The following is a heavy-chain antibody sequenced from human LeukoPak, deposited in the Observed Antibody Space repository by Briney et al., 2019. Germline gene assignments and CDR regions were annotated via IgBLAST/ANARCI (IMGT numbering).Heavy chain of an antibody. CDR3: ASYDSSGYYYFDY. Sequence: SETLSLTCAVYGGSFSGYYWSWIRQPPGKGLEWIGEINHSGSTNYNPSLKGRVTISVDTSKTQFSLKLSSVTAADTAVYYCASYDSSGYYYFDYWGQGTLVTVSS. CDR2: INHSGST. D-gene: IGHD3-22*01. J-gene: IGHJ4*02. V-gene: IGHV4-34*01. CDR1: GGSFSGYY.